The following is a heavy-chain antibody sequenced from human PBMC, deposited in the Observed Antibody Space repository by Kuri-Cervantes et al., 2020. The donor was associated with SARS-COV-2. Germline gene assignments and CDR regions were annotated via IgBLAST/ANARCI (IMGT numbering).Heavy chain of an antibody. Sequence: GESLKISCAASGFTFSSYAMTWVRQAPGKGLEWVSAISGSGGSTYYADSVKGRFTISRDNSKNSLYLQMNSLRAEDTAVYYCAKRITSTVIRGYYFDYWGQGNLVTVSS. V-gene: IGHV3-23*01. CDR1: GFTFSSYA. CDR3: AKRITSTVIRGYYFDY. CDR2: ISGSGGST. D-gene: IGHD3-10*01. J-gene: IGHJ4*02.